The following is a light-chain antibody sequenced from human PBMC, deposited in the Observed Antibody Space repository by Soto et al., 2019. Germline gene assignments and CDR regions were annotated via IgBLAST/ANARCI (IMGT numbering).Light chain of an antibody. J-gene: IGLJ1*01. CDR2: SNI. CDR1: TSNIGSNP. CDR3: AAWDDSLNGYV. V-gene: IGLV1-44*01. Sequence: QSVLTQPPSASGTPGQRVTISCSGTTSNIGSNPVNWYQQLPGTAPKLLFYSNIQRPSGVPDRLSGSKSGTSASLAIRGLQSEDEADYYCAAWDDSLNGYVFGTGTKLTVL.